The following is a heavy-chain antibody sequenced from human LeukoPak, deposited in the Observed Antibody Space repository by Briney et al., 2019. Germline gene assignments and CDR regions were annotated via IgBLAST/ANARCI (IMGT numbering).Heavy chain of an antibody. V-gene: IGHV4-39*07. CDR1: GGSISSSSYY. D-gene: IGHD5-18*01. CDR2: IFYRGST. Sequence: SETLSLTCTVSGGSISSSSYYWGWIRQPPGKGLEWIGNIFYRGSTHYNPSLKSRVTISVDRSKNQFSLKLRSVTAADTAVYYCARGRIQLAGDDAFDIWGQGTMVTVSS. CDR3: ARGRIQLAGDDAFDI. J-gene: IGHJ3*02.